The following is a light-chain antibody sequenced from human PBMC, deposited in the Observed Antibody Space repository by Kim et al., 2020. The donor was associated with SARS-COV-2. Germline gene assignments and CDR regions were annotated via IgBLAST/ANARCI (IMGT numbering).Light chain of an antibody. Sequence: QSVLAQPPSVSGTPGQRVTISCSGSNSNIGINTVSWYQRLPGTAPTLLIYTNYQRRSGVSYRFSGSKSGTSASLAISGLQSGDEADYYCAAWDDTLNGVVFGGGTQLTVL. CDR2: TNY. V-gene: IGLV1-44*01. CDR3: AAWDDTLNGVV. CDR1: NSNIGINT. J-gene: IGLJ2*01.